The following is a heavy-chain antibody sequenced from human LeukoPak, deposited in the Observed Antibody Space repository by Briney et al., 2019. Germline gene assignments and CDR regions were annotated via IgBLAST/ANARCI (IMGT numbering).Heavy chain of an antibody. CDR2: INHSQGT. J-gene: IGHJ4*02. Sequence: SETLALTCAVYGGSFSSYYWSGVRQPRGKGREGVGEINHSQGTNYTPSLKSRVTMSLDTSKNQFSLKLSSVTAADTAVYYCARYSRGVGAASDYWGQGTLVTVSS. CDR3: ARYSRGVGAASDY. V-gene: IGHV4-34*01. D-gene: IGHD2-15*01. CDR1: GGSFSSYY.